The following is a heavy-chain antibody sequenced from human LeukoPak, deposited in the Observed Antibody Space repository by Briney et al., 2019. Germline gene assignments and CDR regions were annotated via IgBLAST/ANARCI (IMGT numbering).Heavy chain of an antibody. CDR2: IYPGDSDT. CDR3: ARRGPSSMTGTLGNWFDP. D-gene: IGHD1-20*01. Sequence: PGESLKISCKGSGYSFTNYWIGWVRQMSGKGLEWMGIIYPGDSDTRYSPSFQGQVTISADKSISTAYLQWSSLKASDTAMYYCARRGPSSMTGTLGNWFDPWGQGTLVTVSS. J-gene: IGHJ5*02. CDR1: GYSFTNYW. V-gene: IGHV5-51*01.